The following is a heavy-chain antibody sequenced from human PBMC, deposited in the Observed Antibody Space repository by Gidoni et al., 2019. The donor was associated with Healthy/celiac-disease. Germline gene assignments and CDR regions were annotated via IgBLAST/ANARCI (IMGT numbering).Heavy chain of an antibody. D-gene: IGHD4-17*01. V-gene: IGHV3-30*18. CDR1: GFTFSSYG. Sequence: VQLVESGGGVVQPGRPLRLTCAASGFTFSSYGMHWVRQDPGKGLDWVAVITYDGSSKYYAYAVKGRFTISRDNSKNTLFLQINSLRAEDTAVYYCAKESRIYRLYGDYHDYWGQGTLVTVSS. CDR2: ITYDGSSK. CDR3: AKESRIYRLYGDYHDY. J-gene: IGHJ4*02.